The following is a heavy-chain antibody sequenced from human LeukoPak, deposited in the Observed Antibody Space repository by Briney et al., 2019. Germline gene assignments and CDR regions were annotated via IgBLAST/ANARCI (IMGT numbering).Heavy chain of an antibody. CDR2: VYSSGST. D-gene: IGHD3/OR15-3a*01. CDR3: ARVGSGYDFFDY. CDR1: GGAISGYY. J-gene: IGHJ4*02. Sequence: SDTLSLTCTVSGGAISGYYWSWIRQPAGKGLEWLGRVYSSGSTKYNPSLESRVTMSVDTSKNQFSLKLNFVTAADTAVYYCARVGSGYDFFDYWGQGTLVTLST. V-gene: IGHV4-4*07.